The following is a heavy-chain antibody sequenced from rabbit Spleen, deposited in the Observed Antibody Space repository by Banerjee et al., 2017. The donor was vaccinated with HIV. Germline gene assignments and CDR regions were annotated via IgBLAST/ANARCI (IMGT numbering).Heavy chain of an antibody. D-gene: IGHD8-1*01. CDR3: ARDTGSSFSSYGMDL. CDR1: GFDLSSGYD. CDR2: IDAGSSGFT. Sequence: QEQLEESGGGLVKPEGSLTLTCKASGFDLSSGYDMCWVRQAPGKGLEWIACIDAGSSGFTYFASWAKGRFTISKTSSTTVTLQMTSLTAADTATYFCARDTGSSFSSYGMDLWGPGPWSPS. V-gene: IGHV1S45*01. J-gene: IGHJ6*01.